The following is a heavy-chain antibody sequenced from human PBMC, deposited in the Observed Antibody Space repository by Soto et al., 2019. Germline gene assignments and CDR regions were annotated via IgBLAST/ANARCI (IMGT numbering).Heavy chain of an antibody. D-gene: IGHD2-21*01. CDR2: VYHNGGA. J-gene: IGHJ5*01. V-gene: IGHV4-39*01. Sequence: SETLSLTCTVSGVSIHNSHSFWAWIRQPPGKGLQFIASVYHNGGAHYNSSLESRVTISVDTANNQVSLRMRSLTAADTAFYYCGRVVEGATRHTDPDSWGQGILVTVSS. CDR3: GRVVEGATRHTDPDS. CDR1: GVSIHNSHSF.